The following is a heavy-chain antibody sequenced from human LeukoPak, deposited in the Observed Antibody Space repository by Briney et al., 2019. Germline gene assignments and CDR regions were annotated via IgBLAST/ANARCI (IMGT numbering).Heavy chain of an antibody. CDR1: GFSFSDYW. CDR3: AEGNYFNY. V-gene: IGHV3-7*05. J-gene: IGHJ4*02. Sequence: GGSLRLSCAASGFSFSDYWMGWVRQAPGKGLEWLANIKQDGNEQYYVDSVKGRFTISRDNAKNSLYLQINNLRGEDTALYYCAEGNYFNYWGQGTLVTVSS. CDR2: IKQDGNEQ.